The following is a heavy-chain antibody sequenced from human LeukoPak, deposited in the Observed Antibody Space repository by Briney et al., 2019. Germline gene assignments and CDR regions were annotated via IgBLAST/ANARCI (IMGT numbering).Heavy chain of an antibody. J-gene: IGHJ4*02. V-gene: IGHV3-23*01. CDR3: AKRASALAGFYYFDS. Sequence: GGSLRLSCAASGFTFSSYAMSWVRQAPGKGLEWVSAISGSGGSTYYADSVEGRFTISRDNSKNMVYVQMNSLRAEDTAVYYCAKRASALAGFYYFDSWGQGTQVTVSS. CDR2: ISGSGGST. CDR1: GFTFSSYA. D-gene: IGHD6-19*01.